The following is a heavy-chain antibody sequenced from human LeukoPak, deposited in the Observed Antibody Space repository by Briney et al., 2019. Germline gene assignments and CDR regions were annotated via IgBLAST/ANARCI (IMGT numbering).Heavy chain of an antibody. CDR3: ARASGYTSGWYDDAFDI. CDR1: GFTFSSYG. V-gene: IGHV3-21*01. J-gene: IGHJ3*02. Sequence: GGSLRLSCAASGFTFSSYGMHWVRQAPGKGLEWVSSISSSSSYIYYADSVKGRFTISRDNAKNSLYLQMNSLRAEDTAVYYCARASGYTSGWYDDAFDIWGQGTMVTVSS. D-gene: IGHD6-19*01. CDR2: ISSSSSYI.